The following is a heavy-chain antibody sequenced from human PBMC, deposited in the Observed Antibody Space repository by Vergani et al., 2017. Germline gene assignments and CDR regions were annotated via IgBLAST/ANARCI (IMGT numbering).Heavy chain of an antibody. CDR2: VVPFLGTP. CDR1: GGTFSNSA. D-gene: IGHD2-15*01. CDR3: AWLXCSKGNCYSLFDS. Sequence: QVHLVQSGAEIKKPGSSVTVSCTASGGTFSNSALSWVRQAPGQGLEWMGSVVPFLGTPNYAQRFQKRVTISADESTSTYYLEVTSLRYDDTALYFCAWLXCSKGNCYSLFDSWGQGTLVTVSS. V-gene: IGHV1-69*13. J-gene: IGHJ4*02.